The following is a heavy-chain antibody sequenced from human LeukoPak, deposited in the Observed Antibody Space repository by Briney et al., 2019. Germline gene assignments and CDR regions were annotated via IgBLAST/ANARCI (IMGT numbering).Heavy chain of an antibody. D-gene: IGHD6-6*01. CDR2: IRSSSET. CDR3: ARGGNSSWDY. CDR1: GFTFSQYS. J-gene: IGHJ4*02. V-gene: IGHV3-48*04. Sequence: GGSLRLSCAASGFTFSQYSMNWVRQAPGKGLEWVSHIRSSSETFYADSVKGRFTISRDNAKNSLYLRMNSLRVEDTAVYYCARGGNSSWDYWGQGALVTVSS.